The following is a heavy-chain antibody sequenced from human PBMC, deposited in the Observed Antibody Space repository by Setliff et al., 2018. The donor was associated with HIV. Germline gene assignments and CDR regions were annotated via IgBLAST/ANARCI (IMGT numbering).Heavy chain of an antibody. D-gene: IGHD2-21*02. J-gene: IGHJ6*02. V-gene: IGHV3-23*01. CDR3: AKDGVVTADYYYYGMDV. CDR2: ISGSGGST. CDR1: GFTFPNFG. Sequence: PGGSLRLSCAASGFTFPNFGMSWVRQAPGKGLEWVSAISGSGGSTYYADSVKGRFTISRDNSKNTLYLQMNSLRAEDTAVYYCAKDGVVTADYYYYGMDVWGQGTTVTVSS.